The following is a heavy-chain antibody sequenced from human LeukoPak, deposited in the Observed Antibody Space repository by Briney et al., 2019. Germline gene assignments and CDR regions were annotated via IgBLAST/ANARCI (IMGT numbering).Heavy chain of an antibody. CDR2: LKPDGSEK. J-gene: IGHJ5*02. Sequence: GGSLRLSCAASGFTFRTSWMTRVRQAPGKGLEWVANLKPDGSEKNYVDSVKGRFTISRDNAENSLSLQMNSLRAEDTALYYCARDLRSALIAWGQGILVTVSS. CDR3: ARDLRSALIA. CDR1: GFTFRTSW. D-gene: IGHD2/OR15-2a*01. V-gene: IGHV3-7*01.